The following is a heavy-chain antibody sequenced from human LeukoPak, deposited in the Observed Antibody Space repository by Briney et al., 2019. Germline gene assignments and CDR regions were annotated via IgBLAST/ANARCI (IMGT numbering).Heavy chain of an antibody. V-gene: IGHV1-18*01. CDR2: ISGHTGNT. CDR3: ARAKSSSWYSYYYYMDV. CDR1: GYTFSTYG. J-gene: IGHJ6*03. Sequence: ASVKVSCKTSGYTFSTYGATWVRQAPGQGFQWMGWISGHTGNTKYAENFQGRISLTTDTSATTAYMELRSLTSDDTAVYYCARAKSSSWYSYYYYMDVWGKGTTVTVSS. D-gene: IGHD6-13*01.